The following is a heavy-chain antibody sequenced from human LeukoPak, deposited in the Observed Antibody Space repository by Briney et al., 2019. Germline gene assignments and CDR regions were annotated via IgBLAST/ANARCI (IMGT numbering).Heavy chain of an antibody. J-gene: IGHJ4*02. CDR1: GFTFSTYG. Sequence: GGSLRLSCAASGFTFSTYGIHWVRQAPGKGLLWVSRINSDGRSTNYADSVKGRFTISRDNAKNTLHLQMNSLRAEDTAMYYCSTSHNGDPDHFDYWGQGTLVTVSS. CDR2: INSDGRST. V-gene: IGHV3-74*01. D-gene: IGHD4-17*01. CDR3: STSHNGDPDHFDY.